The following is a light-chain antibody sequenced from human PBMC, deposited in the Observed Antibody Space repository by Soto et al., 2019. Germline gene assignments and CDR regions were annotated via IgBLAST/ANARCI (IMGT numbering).Light chain of an antibody. CDR1: QGISSY. V-gene: IGKV1-9*01. J-gene: IGKJ4*01. CDR3: QQLTNYPT. CDR2: AAS. Sequence: IQLTQSPSSLSASVGDRVTITCRASQGISSYLAWYQQKPGKVPKLLIYAASTLQSGVPSRFSGSGSGTDFTLTIRSLQPEDFATYSCQQLTNYPTFGGGTKVEIK.